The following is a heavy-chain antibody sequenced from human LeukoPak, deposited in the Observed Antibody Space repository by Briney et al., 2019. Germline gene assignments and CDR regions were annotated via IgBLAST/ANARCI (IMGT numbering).Heavy chain of an antibody. CDR2: IYTSGST. V-gene: IGHV4-61*02. J-gene: IGHJ4*02. Sequence: SQTLSLTCTVSGGSISSGSYYWSWIRQPAGKGLEWIGRIYTSGSTNYNPSLKSRVTISVDTSKNQFSLKLSSVTAADTAVYYCAREHCSSTSCYTNEGFDYWGQGTLVSVSS. CDR1: GGSISSGSYY. CDR3: AREHCSSTSCYTNEGFDY. D-gene: IGHD2-2*02.